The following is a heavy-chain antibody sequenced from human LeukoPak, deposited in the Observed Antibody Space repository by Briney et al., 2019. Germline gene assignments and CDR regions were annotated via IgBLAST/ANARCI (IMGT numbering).Heavy chain of an antibody. V-gene: IGHV1-18*01. CDR2: ISAYNGNT. J-gene: IGHJ3*02. CDR1: GYTFTSYG. Sequence: ASVKVSFKASGYTFTSYGISWVRQAPGQGLEWMGWISAYNGNTNYAQKLQGRVTMTTDTSTSTAYMELRSLRSDDTAVYYCAGAYCSGGSCYGAFDIWGQGTMVTVSS. CDR3: AGAYCSGGSCYGAFDI. D-gene: IGHD2-15*01.